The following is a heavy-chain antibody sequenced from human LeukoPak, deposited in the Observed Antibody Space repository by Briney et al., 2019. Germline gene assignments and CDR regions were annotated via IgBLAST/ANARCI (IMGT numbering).Heavy chain of an antibody. CDR2: INHSGST. Sequence: SETLSLTCAVYGGSFSGYYWSWIRQPPGKGLEWIGEINHSGSTNYNPPLKSRVTISVDTSKNQFSLKLSSVTAADTAVYYCARDTYYDFWSGYYPPWGQGTLVTVSS. CDR1: GGSFSGYY. J-gene: IGHJ1*01. CDR3: ARDTYYDFWSGYYPP. V-gene: IGHV4-34*01. D-gene: IGHD3-3*01.